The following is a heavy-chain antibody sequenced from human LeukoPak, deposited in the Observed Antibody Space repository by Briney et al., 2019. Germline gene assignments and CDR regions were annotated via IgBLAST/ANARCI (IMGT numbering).Heavy chain of an antibody. CDR2: ISGSGGST. CDR3: AKDVEAARRANNWFDP. D-gene: IGHD6-6*01. V-gene: IGHV3-23*01. J-gene: IGHJ5*02. Sequence: GGSLRLSCAASGFTFSSYAMSWVRQAPGKGLEWVSAISGSGGSTYYADSVKGRFTISRDNSKNTLYLQMNGLRAEDTAVYYCAKDVEAARRANNWFDPWGQGTLVTVSS. CDR1: GFTFSSYA.